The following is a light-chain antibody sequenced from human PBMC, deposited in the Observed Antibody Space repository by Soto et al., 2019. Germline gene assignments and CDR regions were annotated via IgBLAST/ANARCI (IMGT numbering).Light chain of an antibody. V-gene: IGLV2-23*01. J-gene: IGLJ2*01. CDR2: EGG. CDR1: GSDVGSYNL. CDR3: CSYAGYSTSAV. Sequence: QSALTQPASVSGSPGQSITISCTGTGSDVGSYNLVSWYQQHPGKAPKVIIYEGGKRPSGVSNRFSGSKSGITASLTISGLQAEDEADYYCCSYAGYSTSAVFGGGTKVTVL.